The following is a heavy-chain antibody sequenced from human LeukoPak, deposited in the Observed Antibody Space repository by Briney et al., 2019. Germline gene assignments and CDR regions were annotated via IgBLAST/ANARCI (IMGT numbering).Heavy chain of an antibody. J-gene: IGHJ3*02. Sequence: GGSLRLSCAASGFTFSIYGMHWVRQAPGKGLDWVAYIRYDGSNKQYADSVKGRFTISRDNSRNTLYLQMNSLRAEDTAVYYCARDSPYYYDSSGYYGDAFDIWGQGTMVTVSS. CDR2: IRYDGSNK. CDR3: ARDSPYYYDSSGYYGDAFDI. V-gene: IGHV3-30*02. CDR1: GFTFSIYG. D-gene: IGHD3-22*01.